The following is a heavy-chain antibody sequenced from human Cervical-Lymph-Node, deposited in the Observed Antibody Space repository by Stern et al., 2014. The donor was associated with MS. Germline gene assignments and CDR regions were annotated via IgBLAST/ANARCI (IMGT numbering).Heavy chain of an antibody. CDR1: GFTFSSYS. V-gene: IGHV3-21*01. CDR2: ISSSGSYI. Sequence: EVQLVESGGGLVKPGGSLRLSCAASGFTFSSYSMNWVRQAPGKGLEWVSSISSSGSYIYYAKSLRGRFTTSRDNTNNQLYLQLNSLRAKDTAVYYCASVVYGCYEYGLDVWGQGTPVTVSS. J-gene: IGHJ6*02. D-gene: IGHD4-17*01. CDR3: ASVVYGCYEYGLDV.